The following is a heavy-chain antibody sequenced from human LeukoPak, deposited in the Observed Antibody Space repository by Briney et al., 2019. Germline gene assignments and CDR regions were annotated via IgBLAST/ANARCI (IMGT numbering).Heavy chain of an antibody. D-gene: IGHD3-10*01. Sequence: PSETLSLTCTVSGGSISSSSYYWGWIRQPPGKGLEWIGRIYTSGSTNYNPSLKSLVTMSVDTSKNQFSLKLSSLTAADTAIYYCARDPGYYGSGTRGAFDYWGQGTLVTVSS. J-gene: IGHJ4*02. V-gene: IGHV4-39*07. CDR3: ARDPGYYGSGTRGAFDY. CDR1: GGSISSSSYY. CDR2: IYTSGST.